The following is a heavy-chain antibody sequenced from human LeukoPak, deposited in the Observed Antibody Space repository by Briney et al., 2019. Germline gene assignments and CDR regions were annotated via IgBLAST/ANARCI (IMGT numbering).Heavy chain of an antibody. J-gene: IGHJ5*02. CDR1: GFTFSSYA. D-gene: IGHD5-24*01. V-gene: IGHV3-48*04. Sequence: GGSLRLSCAASGFTFSSYAMSWVRQAPGKGLEWVSYISSTGSTIYYADSVKGRFTISRDNAKNSLYLHMNSLRAEDTAVYYCARDGEMATITSWFDPWGQGTLVTVSS. CDR3: ARDGEMATITSWFDP. CDR2: ISSTGSTI.